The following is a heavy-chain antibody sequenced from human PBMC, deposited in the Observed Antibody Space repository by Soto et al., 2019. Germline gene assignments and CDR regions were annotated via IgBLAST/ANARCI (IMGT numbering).Heavy chain of an antibody. V-gene: IGHV3-23*01. D-gene: IGHD3-10*01. CDR2: ISGSGGST. Sequence: EVQLLEPGGGLVQPGGSLRLSCAASGFTFSSYPMSWVHQPPGKGLEWVSAISGSGGSTYYADSVKRRFTISRDNSKNTLYMQMTSLRAEDTAVDYWAKGASGCYYYGIGSWGQGTTVTVSS. J-gene: IGHJ6*02. CDR3: AKGASGCYYYGIGS. CDR1: GFTFSSYP.